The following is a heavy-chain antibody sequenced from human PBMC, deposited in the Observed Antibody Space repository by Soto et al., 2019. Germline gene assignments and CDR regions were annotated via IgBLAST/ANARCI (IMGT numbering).Heavy chain of an antibody. Sequence: QVQLVQSGAEVKEPGASVKVSCKASGYTFTTYGVSWVRQAPGQGLEWMAWISTYNGNTNYAQNFQGRVSLTTDTXXSTAYMELRSLRSDDTAVYYCARPVTDATSKWLDPWGQGTLVTVSS. CDR3: ARPVTDATSKWLDP. D-gene: IGHD2-15*01. CDR1: GYTFTTYG. J-gene: IGHJ5*02. CDR2: ISTYNGNT. V-gene: IGHV1-18*01.